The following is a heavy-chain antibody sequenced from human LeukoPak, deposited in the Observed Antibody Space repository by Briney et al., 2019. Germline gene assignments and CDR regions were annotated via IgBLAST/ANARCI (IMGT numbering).Heavy chain of an antibody. D-gene: IGHD6-13*01. CDR2: TYTSGST. CDR3: ARVSSSWYQDWYFDL. V-gene: IGHV4-4*07. Sequence: SETLSLTCTVSGGSISSYYWSWIRQPPGKGLEWIGRTYTSGSTNYSPSLKSRVTMSVDMSKNQFSLKLSSMIAADTAVYYCARVSSSWYQDWYFDLWGRGTLVTVPS. J-gene: IGHJ2*01. CDR1: GGSISSYY.